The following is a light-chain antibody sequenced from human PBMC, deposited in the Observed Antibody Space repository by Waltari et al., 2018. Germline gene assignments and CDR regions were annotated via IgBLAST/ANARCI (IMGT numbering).Light chain of an antibody. V-gene: IGLV3-21*02. CDR1: DIGSKR. CDR2: DDR. CDR3: QVWDDSSDHVV. J-gene: IGLJ2*01. Sequence: SYVVTQPPSVSVAPGQTARVSRGGSDIGSKRGNWYQRRPGQAPILVIYDDRDRPSGIPDRFSGSNSGNTATLTISRVEVGDEADFYCQVWDDSSDHVVFGGGTKLTVL.